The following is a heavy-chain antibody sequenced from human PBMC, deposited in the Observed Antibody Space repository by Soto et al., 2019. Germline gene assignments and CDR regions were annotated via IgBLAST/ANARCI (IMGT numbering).Heavy chain of an antibody. CDR2: IKSKTDGGTT. D-gene: IGHD2-15*01. J-gene: IGHJ5*02. Sequence: GGSLRLSCAASGFTFSNAWMNWVRQAPGKGLEWVGRIKSKTDGGTTDYAAPVKGRFTISRDDSKNTLYLQMNSLKTEDTAVYYCTTVFACSGGSCYSSWFDPWGQGTLVTVSS. CDR3: TTVFACSGGSCYSSWFDP. CDR1: GFTFSNAW. V-gene: IGHV3-15*07.